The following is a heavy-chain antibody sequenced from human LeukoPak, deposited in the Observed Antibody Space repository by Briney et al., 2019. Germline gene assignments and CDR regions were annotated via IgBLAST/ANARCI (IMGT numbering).Heavy chain of an antibody. D-gene: IGHD3-3*01. CDR1: GFTFCSFA. Sequence: TGGSLRLSCAASGFTFCSFARSWVRQAPGKGLEWVSSISGSGGSTYYADSVKGRFTISRDNTKNTLYLQMNSLRAEDTAVYYWAKQGVRFLEDDVFDIWGQGTMVTVSS. CDR3: AKQGVRFLEDDVFDI. CDR2: ISGSGGST. J-gene: IGHJ3*02. V-gene: IGHV3-23*01.